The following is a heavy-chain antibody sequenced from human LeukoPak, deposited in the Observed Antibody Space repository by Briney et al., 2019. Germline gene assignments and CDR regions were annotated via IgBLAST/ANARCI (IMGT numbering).Heavy chain of an antibody. CDR2: ISSSSSYI. CDR1: GFTFSSYS. CDR3: ARVNGYNYYYYYYMDV. V-gene: IGHV3-21*01. J-gene: IGHJ6*03. D-gene: IGHD5-24*01. Sequence: GGSLRLSCAASGFTFSSYSMNWVRQAPGKGLEWVSSISSSSSYIYYADSVKGRFTISRDNAKNSLYLQMNSLGAEDTAVYYCARVNGYNYYYYYYMDVWGKGTTVTVSS.